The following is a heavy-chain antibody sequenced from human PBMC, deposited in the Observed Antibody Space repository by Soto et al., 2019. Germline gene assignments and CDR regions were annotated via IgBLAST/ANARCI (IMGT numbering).Heavy chain of an antibody. J-gene: IGHJ4*02. Sequence: QVQLVESGGGVVQPGTSLRLSCAASGFIFSNYGMHWVRQAPGKGLEWVALISFDGKNRNYADSVKGRFTICRDNPKNTLYLEMNSLRPEDTAFYYCAKRGGVVGGSEHPFFEYWGQGTLVTVSS. CDR2: ISFDGKNR. CDR1: GFIFSNYG. CDR3: AKRGGVVGGSEHPFFEY. V-gene: IGHV3-30*18. D-gene: IGHD2-15*01.